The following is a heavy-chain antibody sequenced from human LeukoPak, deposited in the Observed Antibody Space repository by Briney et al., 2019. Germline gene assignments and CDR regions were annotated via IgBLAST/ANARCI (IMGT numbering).Heavy chain of an antibody. D-gene: IGHD5-18*01. V-gene: IGHV3-74*01. Sequence: GGSLRLSCEASAFTFSNYWMHWVRQAPGKGLVWVSRINTDESRTNYADSVKGRFTISRDNTKNTLYLQMNSLRDEDTAVYYCTRGRAYNYGYFDYWGQGTLVTVSS. CDR1: AFTFSNYW. CDR2: INTDESRT. J-gene: IGHJ4*02. CDR3: TRGRAYNYGYFDY.